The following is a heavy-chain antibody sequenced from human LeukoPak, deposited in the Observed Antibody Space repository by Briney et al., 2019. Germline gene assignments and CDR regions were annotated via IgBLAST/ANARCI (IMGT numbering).Heavy chain of an antibody. D-gene: IGHD4-23*01. Sequence: PGGSLRLSCAASAFTFSSYAMHWVRQAPGKGLEWVAVISYDGSNKFYADSVKGRFTISRDNSKNTLYLQMNSLRAEDTAVYYCASGFTVVTKGGFDYWAREPWSPSPQ. J-gene: IGHJ4*02. CDR2: ISYDGSNK. CDR3: ASGFTVVTKGGFDY. CDR1: AFTFSSYA. V-gene: IGHV3-30-3*01.